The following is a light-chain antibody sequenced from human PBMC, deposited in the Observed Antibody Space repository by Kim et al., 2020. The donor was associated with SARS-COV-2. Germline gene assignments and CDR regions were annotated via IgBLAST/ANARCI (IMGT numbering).Light chain of an antibody. CDR2: GKN. J-gene: IGLJ2*01. CDR1: SLRTYY. V-gene: IGLV3-19*01. CDR3: NSRDKSGDHVL. Sequence: SSELTQDPAVSVALGQTVTITCQGDSLRTYYASWYQQKPGQAPILVIYGKNNRPSGIPDRFSGSSSGNTASLTVTGPQAVDEADYYCNSRDKSGDHVLFGGGTKLIVL.